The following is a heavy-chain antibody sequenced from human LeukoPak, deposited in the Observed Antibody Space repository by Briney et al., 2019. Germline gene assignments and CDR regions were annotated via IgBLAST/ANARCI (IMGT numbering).Heavy chain of an antibody. CDR1: GYTFTGYY. CDR2: INPNSGGT. Sequence: ASVKVSCKASGYTFTGYYMHWVRQAPGQGLEWMGWINPNSGGTNYAQKFQGRVTMTRDTSISTAYMELSRLRSDDTAVYYCAREGWGVNSGYGIVFDYWGQGTLVTVSS. V-gene: IGHV1-2*02. CDR3: AREGWGVNSGYGIVFDY. D-gene: IGHD5-12*01. J-gene: IGHJ4*02.